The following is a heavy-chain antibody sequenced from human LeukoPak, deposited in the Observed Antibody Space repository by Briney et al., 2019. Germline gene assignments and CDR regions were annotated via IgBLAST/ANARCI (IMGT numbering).Heavy chain of an antibody. CDR1: GGSFSGYY. V-gene: IGHV4-34*01. CDR3: ARGLGVRWQN. D-gene: IGHD4-23*01. Sequence: SETLSLTCAVYGGSFSGYYWSWIRKPPGKGLEWIGEINHSGSTNYNSSLKSRVTISVDTSKNQFSLKMRSVTAADTAVYYCARGLGVRWQNWGQGALVTVSS. CDR2: INHSGST. J-gene: IGHJ4*02.